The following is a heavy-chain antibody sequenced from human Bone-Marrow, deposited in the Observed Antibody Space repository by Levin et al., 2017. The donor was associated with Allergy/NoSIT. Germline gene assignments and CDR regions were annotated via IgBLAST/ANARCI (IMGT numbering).Heavy chain of an antibody. Sequence: PGGSLRLSCTASGFSFDDFAMHWVRQAPGKGLEWVSGISWNSGDIGYADSVKGRFTISRDNAKNSLYLQMNSLRPEDTAFYYCTKSYYDSSGYYYPYFDYWGQGTLVTVSS. CDR3: TKSYYDSSGYYYPYFDY. CDR1: GFSFDDFA. J-gene: IGHJ4*02. CDR2: ISWNSGDI. V-gene: IGHV3-9*01. D-gene: IGHD3-22*01.